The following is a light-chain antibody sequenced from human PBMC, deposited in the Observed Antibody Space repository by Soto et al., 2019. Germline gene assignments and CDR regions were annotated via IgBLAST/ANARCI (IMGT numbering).Light chain of an antibody. CDR3: QQDGSSPRT. V-gene: IGKV3-20*01. CDR1: RGVRANY. Sequence: ILFTQTPGTLSFPRGAGATLSCRASRGVRANYLAWYQQKPGQAPTLLIYGASIRAAGIPDRFSGSGSGTDFTLTSRRLEPDDFAVYYCQQDGSSPRTFGQGTKVDI. J-gene: IGKJ1*01. CDR2: GAS.